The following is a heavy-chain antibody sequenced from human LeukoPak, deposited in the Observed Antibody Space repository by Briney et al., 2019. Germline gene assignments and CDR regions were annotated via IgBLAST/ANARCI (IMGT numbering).Heavy chain of an antibody. CDR1: GGSFSGYY. CDR2: INHSGST. V-gene: IGHV4-34*01. J-gene: IGHJ5*02. Sequence: SETLSLTCAVYGGSFSGYYWSWIRQPPGKGLEWIGEINHSGSTNYNPSLKSRVTISVDTSKNQFSLKLSSVTAADTAVYYCGGWLYEITGNWFDPSGQGTLVTVSS. D-gene: IGHD6-19*01. CDR3: GGWLYEITGNWFDP.